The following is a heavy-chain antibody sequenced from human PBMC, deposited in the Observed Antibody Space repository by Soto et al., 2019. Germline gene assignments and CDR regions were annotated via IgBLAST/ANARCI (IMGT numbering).Heavy chain of an antibody. CDR1: GFIFSNYV. CDR2: ISSSGSYI. J-gene: IGHJ4*02. D-gene: IGHD6-19*01. CDR3: ARAASSGWYEADYFDY. V-gene: IGHV3-21*01. Sequence: GGSLRLSCGASGFIFSNYVMNWVRQAPGKGLEWVSSISSSGSYIYYADSVKGRFTISRDNAKNSLYLQMNSLRAEDTAVYYCARAASSGWYEADYFDYWGQGTQVTVSS.